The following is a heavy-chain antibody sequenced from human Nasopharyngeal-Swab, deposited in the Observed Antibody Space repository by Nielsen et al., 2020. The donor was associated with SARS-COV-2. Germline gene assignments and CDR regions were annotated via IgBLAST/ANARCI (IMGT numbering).Heavy chain of an antibody. V-gene: IGHV4-34*01. D-gene: IGHD6-19*01. Sequence: SETLSLTCAVYGGSFSSYYWTWIRQPPGKGLEWIGEINHGGGTTYNPSLKSRVTISVDTSKNQFSLNLSSVTAADTAVYYCARGRQQWLIYDYWGQGTLVTVSS. CDR1: GGSFSSYY. CDR3: ARGRQQWLIYDY. J-gene: IGHJ4*02. CDR2: INHGGGT.